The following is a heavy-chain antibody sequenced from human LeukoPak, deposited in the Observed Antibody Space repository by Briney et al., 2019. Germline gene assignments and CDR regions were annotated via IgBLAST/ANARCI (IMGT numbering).Heavy chain of an antibody. V-gene: IGHV3-23*01. J-gene: IGHJ4*02. Sequence: GGSLRLSCAASGFTISSYAMSWVRQAPGKGLEWVSAISGSGGSTYYADSVKGRFTISRDNSKNTLYLQMNSLRAEDTAVYYCAKALPPGTTAGYFDYWGQGTLVTVSS. D-gene: IGHD1-1*01. CDR2: ISGSGGST. CDR3: AKALPPGTTAGYFDY. CDR1: GFTISSYA.